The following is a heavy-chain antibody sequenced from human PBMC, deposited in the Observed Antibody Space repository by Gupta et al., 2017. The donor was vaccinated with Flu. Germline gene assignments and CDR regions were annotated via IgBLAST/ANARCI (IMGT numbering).Heavy chain of an antibody. CDR1: GFTFSNYE. J-gene: IGHJ4*02. CDR3: YKCTGGLTSGSYYFDY. CDR2: NSARRSKT. V-gene: IGHV3-23*01. Sequence: EVHRCDYGGGLIQPGGSLRLSCAASGFTFSNYEMGWVRQAPRKGLEWASTNSARRSKTCDADSVRGRFNMYIVNANTSPYTHIMYLRGEATAMYSGYKCTGGLTSGSYYFDYWGQGTLVSVSS. D-gene: IGHD6-19*01.